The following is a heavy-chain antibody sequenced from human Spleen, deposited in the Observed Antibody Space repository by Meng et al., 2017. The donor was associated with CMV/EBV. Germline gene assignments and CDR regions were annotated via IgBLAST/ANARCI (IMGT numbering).Heavy chain of an antibody. D-gene: IGHD4-17*01. CDR2: ISYDGNNK. J-gene: IGHJ4*02. CDR1: GITFNTYA. V-gene: IGHV3-30-3*01. CDR3: ARDYNTVTTRGYYFDY. Sequence: GGSLRLSCVDSGITFNTYAIHWVRQAPGKGLEWVAVISYDGNNKYYADSVKGRFTISRDNSKNTLFLQMNSLRAEDTAVYYCARDYNTVTTRGYYFDYWGQGTLVTVSS.